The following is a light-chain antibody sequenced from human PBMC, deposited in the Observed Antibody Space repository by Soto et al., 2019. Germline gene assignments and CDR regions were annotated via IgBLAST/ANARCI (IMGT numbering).Light chain of an antibody. J-gene: IGKJ4*01. CDR2: PTS. V-gene: IGKV3-15*01. CDR1: HRVSSY. Sequence: EIVMTQSPATLSVSPGERATLSGRASHRVSSYLAWYQQKPGQPPRLLIYPTSTRATGIPARFSGSGSETEFTLTISSLQSEDFAVYHCPQYNNWPLTLAGGTKVDIK. CDR3: PQYNNWPLT.